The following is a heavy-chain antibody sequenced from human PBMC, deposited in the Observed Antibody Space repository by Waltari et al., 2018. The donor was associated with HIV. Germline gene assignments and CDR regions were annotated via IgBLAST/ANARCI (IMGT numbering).Heavy chain of an antibody. Sequence: QLVESGGGVFQPGRSLRHSCAASGSIFRDHGLHWVRQAPGKGLEWLTFISYDASDQYYAKSVKGRFTISRDNSKKTVFLEMNNLKIEDTAIYFCAKAPTTSTALVQGSWGQGTLVIVSS. D-gene: IGHD5-18*01. J-gene: IGHJ5*02. CDR2: ISYDASDQ. CDR1: GSIFRDHG. V-gene: IGHV3-30*18. CDR3: AKAPTTSTALVQGS.